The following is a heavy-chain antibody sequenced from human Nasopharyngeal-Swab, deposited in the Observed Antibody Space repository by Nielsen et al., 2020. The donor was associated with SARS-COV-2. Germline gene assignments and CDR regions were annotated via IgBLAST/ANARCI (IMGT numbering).Heavy chain of an antibody. Sequence: WIRQPPGKGLEWIASIHYSGSSYYNPSLKSRVTISVDTSKNQFSLELNSVTAADTAVYYCARGGDGYPIDYWGQGTLVTVSS. V-gene: IGHV4-39*01. CDR2: IHYSGSS. CDR3: ARGGDGYPIDY. J-gene: IGHJ4*02. D-gene: IGHD5-24*01.